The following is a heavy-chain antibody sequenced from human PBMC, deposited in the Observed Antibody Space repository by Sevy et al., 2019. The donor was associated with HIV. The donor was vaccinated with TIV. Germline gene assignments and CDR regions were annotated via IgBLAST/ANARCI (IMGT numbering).Heavy chain of an antibody. Sequence: GGSLRLSCAASGXXFNTHAMNWVRQXPGKGLEWVSVISGPGSSTCYVDSVKGRFTISRDNSKNILYLQMNSLRADDTAVYYCAKALNPAVESMLEVRFPTLKXFDVWGQGTMVTVSS. J-gene: IGHJ3*01. CDR1: GXXFNTHA. D-gene: IGHD3-22*01. CDR2: ISGPGSST. CDR3: AKALNPAVESMLEVRFPTLKXFDV. V-gene: IGHV3-23*01.